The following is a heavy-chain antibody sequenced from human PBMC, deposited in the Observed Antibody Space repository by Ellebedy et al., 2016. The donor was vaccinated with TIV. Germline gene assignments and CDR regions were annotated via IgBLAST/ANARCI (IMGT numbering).Heavy chain of an antibody. D-gene: IGHD5-24*01. CDR1: GFTFSKFC. CDR3: VRDAGRDCYNSRGPGYFDY. J-gene: IGHJ4*02. Sequence: GGSLRLSCAASGFTFSKFCMNWVRQAPGKGLEWISYLTNTSRTVYYADSVKGRFTISRDNAKNSLYLQMNSLTAEDTAVYYCVRDAGRDCYNSRGPGYFDYWGQGALVTVSA. V-gene: IGHV3-48*04. CDR2: LTNTSRTV.